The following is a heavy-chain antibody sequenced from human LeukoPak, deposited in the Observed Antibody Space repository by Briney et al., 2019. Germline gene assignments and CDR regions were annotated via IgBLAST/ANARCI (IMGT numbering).Heavy chain of an antibody. Sequence: GGSLRLSCAASGFTFSSYSMNWVRQAPGKGLEWVSYISSSSSMIYYADSVKGRFNISRDNAKNSLYLQMKSLRGEDTAIYYCARDYGDLPARVPYFDYWGQGTLVTVSS. CDR3: ARDYGDLPARVPYFDY. V-gene: IGHV3-48*01. CDR1: GFTFSSYS. J-gene: IGHJ4*02. CDR2: ISSSSSMI. D-gene: IGHD4-17*01.